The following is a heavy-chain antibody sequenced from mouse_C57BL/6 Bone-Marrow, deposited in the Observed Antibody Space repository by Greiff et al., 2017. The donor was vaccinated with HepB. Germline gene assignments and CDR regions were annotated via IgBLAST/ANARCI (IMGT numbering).Heavy chain of an antibody. CDR3: ERKGIYYDYLHFDY. J-gene: IGHJ2*01. V-gene: IGHV1-9*01. CDR1: GYTFTGYW. D-gene: IGHD2-4*01. CDR2: ILPGSGST. Sequence: VQLQQSGAELMKPGASVKLSCKATGYTFTGYWIEWVKQRPGHGLEWIGEILPGSGSTNYNEKFKGKATFTADTSSNTAYMQHSSLTTQDSAVYYCERKGIYYDYLHFDYWGQGTTLTVSS.